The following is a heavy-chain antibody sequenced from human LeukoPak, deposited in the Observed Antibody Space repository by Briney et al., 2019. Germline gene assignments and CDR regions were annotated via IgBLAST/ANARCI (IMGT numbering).Heavy chain of an antibody. CDR2: ISYDGSNK. D-gene: IGHD5-18*01. Sequence: VMLGGSLRLSCAASGFTFSSYGMHWVRQAPGKGLEWVAVISYDGSNKYYADSVKGRFTISRDNSKNTLYLQMNSLRAEDTAVYYCALDTAMPHWGQGTLVTASS. J-gene: IGHJ4*02. V-gene: IGHV3-30*03. CDR3: ALDTAMPH. CDR1: GFTFSSYG.